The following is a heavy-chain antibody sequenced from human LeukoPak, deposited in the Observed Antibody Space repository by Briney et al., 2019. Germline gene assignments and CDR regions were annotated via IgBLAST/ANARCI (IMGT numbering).Heavy chain of an antibody. CDR2: IQSKTDGGIT. CDR3: TTDRGALTN. J-gene: IGHJ4*02. Sequence: PGGSLRLSCAASGFTFSNAWMSWVRQAPGKGLEWVGRIQSKTDGGITDYAAPVKGRFTISRDDSKTTLYLQMNSLKTEDTAMYYCTTDRGALTNWGQGTLVTVSS. CDR1: GFTFSNAW. V-gene: IGHV3-15*01. D-gene: IGHD1-1*01.